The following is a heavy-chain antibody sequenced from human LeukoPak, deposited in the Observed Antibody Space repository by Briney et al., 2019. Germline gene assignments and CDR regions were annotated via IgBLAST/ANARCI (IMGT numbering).Heavy chain of an antibody. V-gene: IGHV4-38-2*02. CDR1: GYSISSGYY. CDR2: IYHSGST. CDR3: ARVGAWGSYRYLIDY. D-gene: IGHD3-16*02. Sequence: SETLSLTCTVSGYSISSGYYWGWIRQPPGKGLEWIGSIYHSGSTYYNPSLKSRVTISVDTSKNQFSLKLSSVTAADTAVYYCARVGAWGSYRYLIDYWGQGTLVTVSS. J-gene: IGHJ4*02.